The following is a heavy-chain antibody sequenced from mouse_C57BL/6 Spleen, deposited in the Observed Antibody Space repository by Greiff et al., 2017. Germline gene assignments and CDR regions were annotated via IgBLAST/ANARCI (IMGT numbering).Heavy chain of an antibody. CDR1: GFTFSSYA. Sequence: EVKVVESGGGLVKPGGSLKLSCAASGFTFSSYAMSWVRQTPEKRLELVATISDGGSYTYYPDNVKGRFTISRDNAKNNLYLQMSHLKSEDTAMYYCSRDRFLSSYWYFDVWGTGTTVTVSS. D-gene: IGHD6-1*01. J-gene: IGHJ1*03. V-gene: IGHV5-4*01. CDR3: SRDRFLSSYWYFDV. CDR2: ISDGGSYT.